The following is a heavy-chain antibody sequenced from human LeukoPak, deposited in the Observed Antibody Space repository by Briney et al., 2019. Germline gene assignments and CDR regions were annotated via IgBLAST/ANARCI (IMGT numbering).Heavy chain of an antibody. D-gene: IGHD1-26*01. CDR2: IIPIFGTA. V-gene: IGHV1-69*05. J-gene: IGHJ3*02. CDR1: GGTFSSYA. Sequence: SVKVSCKASGGTFSSYAISWVRHAPGQGLEWMGRIIPIFGTADYAQKFQGRVTITTDESTSTAYMELSSLRSEDTAVYYCARGIVGAAGAFDIWGQGTMVTVSS. CDR3: ARGIVGAAGAFDI.